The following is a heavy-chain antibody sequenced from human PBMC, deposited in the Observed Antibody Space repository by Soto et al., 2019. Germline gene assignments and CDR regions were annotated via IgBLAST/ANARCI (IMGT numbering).Heavy chain of an antibody. Sequence: PRGSLRLSCAASGXTXXXXXMNCVRQXPGKVLDWVSSISSTSTYIYYADSVKGPFTISRENAKNSLYLQMNSLRAEDRAVYECARDMPASGFPDYWGQGSLVT. D-gene: IGHD6-19*01. J-gene: IGHJ4*02. CDR1: GXTXXXXX. CDR3: ARDMPASGFPDY. CDR2: ISSTSTYI. V-gene: IGHV3-21*01.